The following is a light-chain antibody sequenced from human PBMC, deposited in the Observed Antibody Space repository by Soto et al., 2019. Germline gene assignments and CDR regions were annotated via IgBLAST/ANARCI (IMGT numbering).Light chain of an antibody. Sequence: VLTQSPATLSWSPGERATLSCRASQRISSLLAWYQQKPGQAPRLLIYEASNRATGIPARFSGSGSGTDFTLTISSLEPEDSAVYYCQQRXNWPVTFGQGTRLEIK. CDR1: QRISSL. V-gene: IGKV3-11*01. J-gene: IGKJ5*01. CDR2: EAS. CDR3: QQRXNWPVT.